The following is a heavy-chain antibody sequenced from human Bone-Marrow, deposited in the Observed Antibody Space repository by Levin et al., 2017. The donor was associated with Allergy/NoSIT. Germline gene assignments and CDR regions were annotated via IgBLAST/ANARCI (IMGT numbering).Heavy chain of an antibody. Sequence: PGGSLRLSCAASGFTFRRYAMNWVRQAPGKGLEWVSGISGSAGSTYYADSVKGRFTISRDQSKTTLYLQMTSLRAEDTAVYYCAKDRMSTVAFFDSWGQGTPVTVSS. D-gene: IGHD4-23*01. V-gene: IGHV3-23*01. CDR2: ISGSAGST. J-gene: IGHJ4*02. CDR3: AKDRMSTVAFFDS. CDR1: GFTFRRYA.